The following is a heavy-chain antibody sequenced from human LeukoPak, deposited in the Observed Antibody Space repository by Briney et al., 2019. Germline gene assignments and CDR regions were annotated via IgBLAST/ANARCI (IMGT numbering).Heavy chain of an antibody. Sequence: GSSVKVSCKASGGTFSSYAISWVRQAPGQGLEWMGRIIPILGIANYAQKFQGRVTITADKSTSTAYMELSSLRSEDTAVHYCARDTPAVTIFGVVTYYFDYWGQGTLVTVSS. CDR1: GGTFSSYA. CDR3: ARDTPAVTIFGVVTYYFDY. J-gene: IGHJ4*02. D-gene: IGHD3-3*01. CDR2: IIPILGIA. V-gene: IGHV1-69*04.